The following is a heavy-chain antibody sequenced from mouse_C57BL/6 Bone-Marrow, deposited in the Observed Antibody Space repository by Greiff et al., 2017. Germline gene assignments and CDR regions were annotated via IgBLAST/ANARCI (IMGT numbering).Heavy chain of an antibody. CDR2: IYPGSGST. Sequence: QVQLQQPGAELVKPGASVKMSCKASGYTFTSYWITWVKQRPGQGLEWLGDIYPGSGSTNYNALIKIKATLTVDSSSSTAYMQLSSLTSEDSAVYYCARNYGSSYYAMDYWGQGTSVTVSS. J-gene: IGHJ4*01. CDR3: ARNYGSSYYAMDY. V-gene: IGHV1-55*01. D-gene: IGHD1-1*01. CDR1: GYTFTSYW.